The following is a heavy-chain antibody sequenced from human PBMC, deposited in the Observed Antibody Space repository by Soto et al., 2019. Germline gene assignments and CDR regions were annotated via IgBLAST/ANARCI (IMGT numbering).Heavy chain of an antibody. CDR3: AREDFGSCSSTTCLNWFDP. J-gene: IGHJ5*02. D-gene: IGHD2-2*01. CDR1: GASITSHY. Sequence: QVLLQESGPGLVKPSETLSLTCSVSGASITSHYWSWIRQPPGKGLEWIGYIYHSGSPSYNPSLKSRVTISVDTSKNQLSLRLVSVTAADTALYFCAREDFGSCSSTTCLNWFDPWGQGTLVTVSS. CDR2: IYHSGSP. V-gene: IGHV4-59*11.